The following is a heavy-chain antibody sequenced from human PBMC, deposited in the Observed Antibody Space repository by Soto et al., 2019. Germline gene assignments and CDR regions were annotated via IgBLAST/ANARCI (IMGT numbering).Heavy chain of an antibody. J-gene: IGHJ1*01. Sequence: ASVKVSCKASGGTFSTSSINWVRQAPGQRPEWMGNILPIFGTADYAQKFQDRVTITADKSTNTAYMELRSLFSEDTAVYYCAKGVPGIAVAGTGYFQHWGQGTLVTVSS. CDR3: AKGVPGIAVAGTGYFQH. D-gene: IGHD6-19*01. V-gene: IGHV1-69*06. CDR2: ILPIFGTA. CDR1: GGTFSTSS.